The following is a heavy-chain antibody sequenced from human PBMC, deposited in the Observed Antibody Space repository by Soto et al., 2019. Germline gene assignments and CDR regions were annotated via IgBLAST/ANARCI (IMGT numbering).Heavy chain of an antibody. CDR1: GGSISSYY. Sequence: SATLSLTCTVSGGSISSYYWSWIRQPPGKGLEWIGYIYYSGSTNYNPSLKSRVTISVDTSKNQFSLKLSSVTAADTAVYYCARSRAYYYDSSGLLFDYWGQGTLVTVSS. D-gene: IGHD3-22*01. CDR3: ARSRAYYYDSSGLLFDY. J-gene: IGHJ4*02. CDR2: IYYSGST. V-gene: IGHV4-59*08.